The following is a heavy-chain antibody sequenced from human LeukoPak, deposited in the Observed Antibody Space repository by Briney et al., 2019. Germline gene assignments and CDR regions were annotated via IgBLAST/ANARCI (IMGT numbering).Heavy chain of an antibody. CDR3: ARDSLRYSSSWYATNTFDY. D-gene: IGHD6-13*01. CDR1: GFTFSIYS. V-gene: IGHV3-21*01. J-gene: IGHJ4*02. Sequence: GGSLRLSCAASGFTFSIYSMNWVRQTPGKELEWVSSISSSSTYIYYADSVKGRFTISRDNAKNSLYLQMNSLRAEDTAVYYCARDSLRYSSSWYATNTFDYWGQGTLVTVSS. CDR2: ISSSSTYI.